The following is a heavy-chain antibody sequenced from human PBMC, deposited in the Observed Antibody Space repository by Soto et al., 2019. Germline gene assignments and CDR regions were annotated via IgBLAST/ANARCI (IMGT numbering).Heavy chain of an antibody. CDR1: GFTFGSYS. V-gene: IGHV3-23*01. Sequence: PGGSLRLSCAVSGFTFGSYSMNWVRQAPWKGLEWVSAITSDSGSTYYADSVKGRFTIYRENSENTLYLQMNSLRAEDMAMYYCAKVAPSISILWGFDHWGPGTLVTVSS. CDR3: AKVAPSISILWGFDH. CDR2: ITSDSGST. D-gene: IGHD2-21*01. J-gene: IGHJ4*02.